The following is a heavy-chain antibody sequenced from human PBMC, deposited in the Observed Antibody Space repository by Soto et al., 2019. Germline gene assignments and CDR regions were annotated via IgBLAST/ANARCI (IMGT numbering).Heavy chain of an antibody. V-gene: IGHV4-59*12. J-gene: IGHJ4*02. CDR1: GGSISSYY. D-gene: IGHD6-13*01. CDR3: ARGEAAAAKGPYYFDY. CDR2: IYYSGST. Sequence: SDTLSLTCTVSGGSISSYYWSWIRQPPGKGLEWIGYIYYSGSTNYNPSLKSRVTISVDTSKNQFSLKLSSVTAADTAVYYCARGEAAAAKGPYYFDYWGQGTLVTVSS.